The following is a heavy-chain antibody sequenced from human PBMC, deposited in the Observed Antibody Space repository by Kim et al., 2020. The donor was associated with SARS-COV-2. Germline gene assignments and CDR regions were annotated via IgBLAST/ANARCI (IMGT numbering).Heavy chain of an antibody. Sequence: GGSLRLSCAASGFTFSSYTMNWVRQAPGKGLEWVSSIRSGSTSINYADSVKGRFTLSRDNAKNSLYLQMNSLRAEDTAVYYCARGFYGSGSPIDYWGQGTLVTVSS. V-gene: IGHV3-21*01. J-gene: IGHJ4*02. CDR3: ARGFYGSGSPIDY. CDR1: GFTFSSYT. D-gene: IGHD3-10*01. CDR2: IRSGSTSI.